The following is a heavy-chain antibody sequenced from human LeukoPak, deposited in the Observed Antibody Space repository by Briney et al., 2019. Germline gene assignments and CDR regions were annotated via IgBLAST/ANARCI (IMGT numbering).Heavy chain of an antibody. V-gene: IGHV4-59*01. CDR3: ARGPITGTPGYFDY. CDR2: IYYSGST. CDR1: DGSISSYY. J-gene: IGHJ4*02. Sequence: SETLSLTCTVSDGSISSYYWSWIRQPPGKGLEWIGYIYYSGSTNYNPSLKSRVTISVDTSKNQFSLKLSSVTAGGTAVYYCARGPITGTPGYFDYWGQGTLVTVSS. D-gene: IGHD1-20*01.